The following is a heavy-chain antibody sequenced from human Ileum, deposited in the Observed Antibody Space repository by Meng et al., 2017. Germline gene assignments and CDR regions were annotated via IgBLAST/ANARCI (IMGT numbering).Heavy chain of an antibody. D-gene: IGHD2-15*01. V-gene: IGHV4-4*02. J-gene: IGHJ4*02. Sequence: QLQLPESGPGLVEPSGTLSLTCTVSGGSISSSFYWSWVRQSPGKGLEWIGKIYLAGSPNYNPSLESRATISVDKSKNQFSLRLTSVTAADTAIFYCVRHGGKYFDSWGQGTLVTVSS. CDR1: GGSISSSFY. CDR2: IYLAGSP. CDR3: VRHGGKYFDS.